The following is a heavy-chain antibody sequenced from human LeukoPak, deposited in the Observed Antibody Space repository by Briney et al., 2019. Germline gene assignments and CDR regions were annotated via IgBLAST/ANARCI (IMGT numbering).Heavy chain of an antibody. J-gene: IGHJ4*02. CDR3: AKIIWFGESYYFDY. Sequence: GGSLRLSCAASGFTFSSYTMRWVRQAPGKGLEWVSAISGSGDSTYYADSVKGRFTISRDNSKNTLYLQMNSLRAEDTAVYYCAKIIWFGESYYFDYWGQGTLVTVSS. V-gene: IGHV3-23*01. CDR2: ISGSGDST. D-gene: IGHD3-10*01. CDR1: GFTFSSYT.